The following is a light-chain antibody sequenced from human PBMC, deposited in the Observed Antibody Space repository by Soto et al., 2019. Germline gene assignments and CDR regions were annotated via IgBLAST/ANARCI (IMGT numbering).Light chain of an antibody. CDR3: RSYAGRSNLGV. J-gene: IGLJ1*01. V-gene: IGLV2-8*01. Sequence: QSALTQPPSASGSPGQSVTISCTGTSSDVGGYNYVSWYQQHPGKAPKLMISEVSKRPSGVPDRFSGSKSGNTASLTVSGLQAEDEADYYCRSYAGRSNLGVFGPGTKLNVL. CDR2: EVS. CDR1: SSDVGGYNY.